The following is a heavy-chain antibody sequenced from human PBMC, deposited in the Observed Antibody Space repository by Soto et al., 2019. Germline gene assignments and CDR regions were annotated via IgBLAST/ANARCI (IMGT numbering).Heavy chain of an antibody. V-gene: IGHV2-70*04. D-gene: IGHD4-17*01. J-gene: IGHJ4*02. Sequence: SGPTLVNPTQTLTLTCTFSGFSLSSKGMRVSWIRRPPGKALEWLARIDWDDDKFYSPSLRTRLTISKDTSKNQVVLTMTNVDPKDTATYYCARSPGGFTVATYFFDYWGQGTLVTVSS. CDR3: ARSPGGFTVATYFFDY. CDR1: GFSLSSKGMR. CDR2: IDWDDDK.